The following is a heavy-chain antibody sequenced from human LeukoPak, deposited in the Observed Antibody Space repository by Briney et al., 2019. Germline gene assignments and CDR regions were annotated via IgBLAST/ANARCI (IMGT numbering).Heavy chain of an antibody. J-gene: IGHJ6*03. CDR1: GGTFSSYA. Sequence: GASVKVSCKASGGTFSSYAISWVRQAPGQGLEWMGGIIPIFGTANYAQKFQGRVTITADESTSTAYMELRSLRSDDTAVYYCARELSGYSQSGYHYYYMDVWGKGTTVTVSS. CDR2: IIPIFGTA. D-gene: IGHD5-12*01. CDR3: ARELSGYSQSGYHYYYMDV. V-gene: IGHV1-69*13.